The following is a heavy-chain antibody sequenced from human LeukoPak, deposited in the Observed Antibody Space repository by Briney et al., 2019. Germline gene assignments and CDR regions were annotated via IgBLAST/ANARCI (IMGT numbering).Heavy chain of an antibody. D-gene: IGHD3-3*01. V-gene: IGHV4-34*01. J-gene: IGHJ4*02. CDR1: DGSFSGYY. Sequence: SETPSLTCAVYDGSFSGYYWSWVRPPPGEGREWIGEINHSGSTNYNPSLKSRVTISLDTSKSQFSLKVRYVTAADTAVYYCARGLNDSWTGENYWGQGTLVTVSS. CDR3: ARGLNDSWTGENY. CDR2: INHSGST.